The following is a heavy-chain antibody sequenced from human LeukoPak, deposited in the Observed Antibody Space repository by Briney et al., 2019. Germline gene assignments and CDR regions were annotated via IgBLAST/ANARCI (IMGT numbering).Heavy chain of an antibody. D-gene: IGHD2-15*01. CDR3: AGTRRYCSGGSCYNWFDP. CDR1: GGSISSDIYY. Sequence: SETLSLTCTVSGGSISSDIYYWSWIRQPAGKGLEWIGRIYMSGNTNYNLSLKSRLTISVDTSKNQFSLKLSSVTAADTAVYYCAGTRRYCSGGSCYNWFDPWGQGTLVTVAS. CDR2: IYMSGNT. J-gene: IGHJ5*02. V-gene: IGHV4-61*02.